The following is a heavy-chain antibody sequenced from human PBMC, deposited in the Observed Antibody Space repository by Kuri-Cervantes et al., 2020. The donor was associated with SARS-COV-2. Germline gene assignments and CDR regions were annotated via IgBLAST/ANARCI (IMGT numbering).Heavy chain of an antibody. Sequence: SVKVSCKASGGTFSSYAISWVRQAPGQGLEWMGGIIPIFGTANYAQKFQGRVTITTDESTSAAYMELSSLRSEDTAVYYCAREGSRSSSHPVYYWGQGTLVTVSS. V-gene: IGHV1-69*05. CDR2: IIPIFGTA. CDR1: GGTFSSYA. D-gene: IGHD6-6*01. CDR3: AREGSRSSSHPVYY. J-gene: IGHJ4*02.